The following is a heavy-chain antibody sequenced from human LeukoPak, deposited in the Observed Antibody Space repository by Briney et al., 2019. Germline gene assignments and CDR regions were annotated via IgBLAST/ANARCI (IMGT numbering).Heavy chain of an antibody. V-gene: IGHV3-21*04. CDR2: ISSSSSYI. J-gene: IGHJ1*01. D-gene: IGHD3-22*01. CDR3: AKGSHYDSSGYYYTEYFQH. CDR1: GFIFSNYI. Sequence: GGSLRLSCAASGFIFSNYIMNWVRQAPGKGLEWVSSISSSSSYIYYTDSVKGRFTISRDDSKNTLYLQMNSLRAEDTAVYYCAKGSHYDSSGYYYTEYFQHWGQGTLVTVSS.